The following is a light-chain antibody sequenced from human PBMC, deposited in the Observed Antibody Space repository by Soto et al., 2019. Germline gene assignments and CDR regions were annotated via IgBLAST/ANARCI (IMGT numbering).Light chain of an antibody. CDR3: QQRSNWHLSLT. J-gene: IGKJ4*01. CDR2: DAS. V-gene: IGKV3-11*01. Sequence: PGDRATLSCRASQSVSSYLAWYQQKPGQAPRLLIYDASNRATGIPARFSGSGSGTDFTLTISSLEPEDFAVYYCQQRSNWHLSLTFGGGTKVEIK. CDR1: QSVSSY.